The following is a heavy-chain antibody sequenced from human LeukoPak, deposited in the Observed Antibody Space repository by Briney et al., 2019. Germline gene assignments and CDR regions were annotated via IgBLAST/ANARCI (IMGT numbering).Heavy chain of an antibody. CDR1: GGSISSSSYY. CDR3: ARYGDRDY. CDR2: IYYSGST. V-gene: IGHV4-39*01. Sequence: PSETLSLTCTVSGGSISSSSYYWAWIRQPPGKGLEWIASIYYSGSTYYNPPLKSRVTISVDTSKNQFSLKLSSVTAADTAVYYCARYGDRDYWGQGTLVTVSS. D-gene: IGHD4-17*01. J-gene: IGHJ4*02.